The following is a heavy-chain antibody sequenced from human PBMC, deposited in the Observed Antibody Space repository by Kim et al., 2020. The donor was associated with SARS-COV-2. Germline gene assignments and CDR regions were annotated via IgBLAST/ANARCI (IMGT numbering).Heavy chain of an antibody. J-gene: IGHJ1*01. CDR3: ARAGEDVEYFQH. V-gene: IGHV1-46*01. D-gene: IGHD3-16*01. Sequence: SSATKFQGRVTMTRDTSTSTVYMGLSSLRSEDTAVYYCARAGEDVEYFQHWGQGTLVTVSS.